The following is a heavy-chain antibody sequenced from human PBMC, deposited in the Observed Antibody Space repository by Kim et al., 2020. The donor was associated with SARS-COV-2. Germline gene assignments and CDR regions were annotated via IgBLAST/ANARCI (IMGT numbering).Heavy chain of an antibody. D-gene: IGHD5-18*01. CDR2: ISYDGSNK. Sequence: GGSLRLSCAASGFTFSSYAMHWVRQAPGKGLEWVAVISYDGSNKYYADSVRGRFTISRDNSKNTLYLQMNSLRAEDTAVYYCARAPGWIQLGGYFDYWG. J-gene: IGHJ4*03. V-gene: IGHV3-30*04. CDR3: ARAPGWIQLGGYFDY. CDR1: GFTFSSYA.